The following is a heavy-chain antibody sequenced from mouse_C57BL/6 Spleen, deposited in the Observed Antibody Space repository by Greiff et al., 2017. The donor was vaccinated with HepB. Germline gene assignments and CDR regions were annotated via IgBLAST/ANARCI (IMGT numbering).Heavy chain of an antibody. CDR2: IYPGSGNT. D-gene: IGHD2-5*01. CDR3: ARDYSNYNYYAMDY. J-gene: IGHJ4*01. V-gene: IGHV1-76*01. CDR1: GYTFTDYY. Sequence: VMLVESGAELVRPGASVKLSCKASGYTFTDYYINWVKQRPGQGLEWIARIYPGSGNTYYNEKFKGKATLTAEKSSSTAYMQLSSLTSEDSAVYFCARDYSNYNYYAMDYWGQGTSVTVSS.